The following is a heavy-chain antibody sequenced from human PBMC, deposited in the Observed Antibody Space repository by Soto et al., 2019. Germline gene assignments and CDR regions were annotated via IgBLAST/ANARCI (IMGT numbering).Heavy chain of an antibody. V-gene: IGHV3-30-3*01. CDR1: GFTFSSYA. Sequence: PGGSLRLSCAASGFTFSSYAMHWVRQAPGKGLEWVAVISYDGSNKYCADSVKGRFTISRDNSKNTLYLQMNSLRAEDTAVYYCARVMTTVNWFDPWGQGTLVTVSS. D-gene: IGHD4-4*01. J-gene: IGHJ5*02. CDR2: ISYDGSNK. CDR3: ARVMTTVNWFDP.